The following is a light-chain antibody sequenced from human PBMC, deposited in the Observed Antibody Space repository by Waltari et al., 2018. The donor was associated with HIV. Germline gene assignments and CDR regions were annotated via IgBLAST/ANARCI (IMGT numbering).Light chain of an antibody. CDR1: SRHVGSYNL. V-gene: IGLV2-23*02. Sequence: QSALTPPAPVSGSPGPSIPLSCPGTSRHVGSYNLVPWYQQHPGKAPKLMIYEVSKRPSGVSNRFSGSKSGNTASLTISGLQAEDEADYYCCSYAGSSTSVFGGGTKLTVL. CDR2: EVS. J-gene: IGLJ2*01. CDR3: CSYAGSSTSV.